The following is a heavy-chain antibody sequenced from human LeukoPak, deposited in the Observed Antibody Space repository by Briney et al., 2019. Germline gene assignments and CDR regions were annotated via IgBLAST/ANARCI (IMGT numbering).Heavy chain of an antibody. Sequence: PGGSLRLSCAASGFTFSSYEMNWVRQAPGKGLEWVSYISSSGSTIYYADSVKGRFTISRDNAKNSLYLQMNSLRAEDTAVYYCARVFYDYFGGSSEPPGYFDYGGQETLVTAPS. CDR3: ARVFYDYFGGSSEPPGYFDY. J-gene: IGHJ4*02. D-gene: IGHD3-16*01. V-gene: IGHV3-48*03. CDR1: GFTFSSYE. CDR2: ISSSGSTI.